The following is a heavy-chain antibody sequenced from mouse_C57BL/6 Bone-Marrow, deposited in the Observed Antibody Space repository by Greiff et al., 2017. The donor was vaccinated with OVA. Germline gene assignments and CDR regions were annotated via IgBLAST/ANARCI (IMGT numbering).Heavy chain of an antibody. J-gene: IGHJ1*03. CDR3: AIGNYYYGSSSYWYFDV. V-gene: IGHV1-69*01. D-gene: IGHD1-1*01. Sequence: QVQLQQPGAELVMPGASVKLSCKASGYTFTSYWMHWVKQRPGQGLEWIGEIDPSDSYTNSNQKFKGKSTLTVDKSSSTAYMQLSSLTSEDSAVYYCAIGNYYYGSSSYWYFDVWGTGTTVTVSS. CDR1: GYTFTSYW. CDR2: IDPSDSYT.